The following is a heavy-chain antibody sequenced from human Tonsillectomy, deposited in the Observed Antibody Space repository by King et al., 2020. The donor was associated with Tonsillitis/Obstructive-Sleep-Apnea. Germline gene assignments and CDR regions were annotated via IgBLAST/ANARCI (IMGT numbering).Heavy chain of an antibody. D-gene: IGHD3-10*01. J-gene: IGHJ4*02. CDR3: AQVRGG. Sequence: VQLVESGAEVKKPGASVKVSCTPSPANGHYVHWVRQAPGQGLEWMGWIDPNSAGTKYAQKFQDRVTMTRDTSINPAYMELSSLSSGDTAVYYCAQVRGGWGQGTLLTVSS. CDR2: IDPNSAGT. V-gene: IGHV1-2*02. CDR1: PANGHY.